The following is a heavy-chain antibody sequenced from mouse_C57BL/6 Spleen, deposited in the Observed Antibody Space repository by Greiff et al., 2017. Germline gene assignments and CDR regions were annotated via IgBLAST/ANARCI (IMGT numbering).Heavy chain of an antibody. V-gene: IGHV3-6*01. Sequence: DVQLQESGPGLVKPSQSLSLTCSVTGYSITSGYYWNWIRQFPGNKLEWMGYISYDGSNNYNPSLKNRISITRDTSKNQFFLKLNSVTTEDTATYYCARDDGTAGFAYWGQGTLVTVSA. CDR3: ARDDGTAGFAY. CDR2: ISYDGSN. CDR1: GYSITSGYY. J-gene: IGHJ3*01. D-gene: IGHD2-3*01.